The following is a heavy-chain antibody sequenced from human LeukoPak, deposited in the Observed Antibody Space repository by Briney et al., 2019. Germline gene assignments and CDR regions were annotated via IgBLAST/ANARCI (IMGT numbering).Heavy chain of an antibody. D-gene: IGHD3-22*01. CDR1: GYTFTSYC. J-gene: IGHJ4*02. CDR2: ISAYNGNT. V-gene: IGHV1-18*01. CDR3: GRSYYYDSSGNKPFDY. Sequence: GASVKLSCKASGYTFTSYCISWVRQAPGQGLEWMGWISAYNGNTNYAQNLQGRVTMTNDTSTHTAYMERRRLRSDGTAVYYCGRSYYYDSSGNKPFDYWGQGTLVTVSS.